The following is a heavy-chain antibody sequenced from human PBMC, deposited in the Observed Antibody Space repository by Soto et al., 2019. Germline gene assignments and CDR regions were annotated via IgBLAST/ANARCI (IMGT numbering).Heavy chain of an antibody. V-gene: IGHV4-31*03. CDR2: IYYSVST. J-gene: IGHJ5*02. Sequence: QVQLQESGPGLVKPSQTLSLTCTVSVGSINSGGYYWNWIRQHPGKGLEWIGYIYYSVSTYYNPSLKRRVTISVDTSKNQFSLKLSSVTAADTAVYYCARSVFPWGQGTLVTVSS. CDR1: VGSINSGGYY. CDR3: ARSVFP.